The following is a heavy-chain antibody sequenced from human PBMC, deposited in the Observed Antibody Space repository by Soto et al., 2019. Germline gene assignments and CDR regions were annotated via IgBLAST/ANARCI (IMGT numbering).Heavy chain of an antibody. Sequence: QVQLVQSGAELKKPGASVKVACKASGYKFTTYFIHWVRQAPGQGLEWMRMIHPSGDTGYAQKFRGRVTMTIDTSTTTAYMELRNLTSEDTAVYFSVRGYCTTSPCAGDFQFWGQGRLVTVSS. CDR1: GYKFTTYF. CDR2: IHPSGDT. CDR3: VRGYCTTSPCAGDFQF. J-gene: IGHJ1*01. D-gene: IGHD2-15*01. V-gene: IGHV1-46*01.